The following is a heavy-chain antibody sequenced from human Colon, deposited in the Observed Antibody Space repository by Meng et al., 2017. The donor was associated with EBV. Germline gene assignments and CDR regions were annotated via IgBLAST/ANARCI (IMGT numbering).Heavy chain of an antibody. CDR3: ARGDPVPGHFLKS. Sequence: VQLHQWGDGLRKPPAPLNLTCKGSGYTVSSYYVGWVRQPPGKGLEWIGEINHSENTNYNPSLKSRVTISIDTSKNQFSLKLSSVTDADTAVYFCARGDPVPGHFLKSWGQGTLVTASS. CDR2: INHSENT. D-gene: IGHD6-19*01. V-gene: IGHV4-34*01. J-gene: IGHJ5*02. CDR1: GYTVSSYY.